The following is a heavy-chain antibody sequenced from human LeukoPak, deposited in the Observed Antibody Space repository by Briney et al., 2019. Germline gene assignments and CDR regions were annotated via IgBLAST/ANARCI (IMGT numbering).Heavy chain of an antibody. CDR3: ARGGLRVVDYFDY. D-gene: IGHD3-3*01. J-gene: IGHJ4*02. V-gene: IGHV3-66*02. Sequence: PGGSLRLSCAASGFTFSSYSMNWVRQAPGKGLEWVSVTYYADSVKGRFTISRDNSKNTLYLQMNSLRAGDTAVYYWARGGLRVVDYFDYWGQGTLVTVSS. CDR1: GFTFSSYS. CDR2: T.